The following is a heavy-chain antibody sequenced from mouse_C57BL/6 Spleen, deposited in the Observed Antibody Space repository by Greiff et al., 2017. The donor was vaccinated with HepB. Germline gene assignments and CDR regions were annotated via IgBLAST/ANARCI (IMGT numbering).Heavy chain of an antibody. CDR2: IDPENGGT. J-gene: IGHJ3*01. Sequence: QVQLQQSGAELVRPGASVTLSCKASGYTFTDYEMHWVKQTPVHGLEWIGAIDPENGGTAYNQKFKGKAILTADKYSSTAYMERCSLTSENSAVYYGTREGDYYGSRGLIAYWGQGTRVTVSA. CDR3: TREGDYYGSRGLIAY. V-gene: IGHV1-15*01. CDR1: GYTFTDYE. D-gene: IGHD1-1*01.